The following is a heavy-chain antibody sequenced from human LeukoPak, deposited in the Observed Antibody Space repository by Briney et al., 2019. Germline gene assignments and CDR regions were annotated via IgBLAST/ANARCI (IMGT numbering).Heavy chain of an antibody. V-gene: IGHV1-18*01. J-gene: IGHJ4*02. CDR3: ATVPGHPWYFDL. CDR1: GYTFTSYG. D-gene: IGHD2-2*01. CDR2: ISAYNGNT. Sequence: GASVKVSFKACGYTFTSYGSSWVRQAPGQGLEWMGWISAYNGNTNYAQKLQGRVTMTTDTSTSTAYMELRSLRSDDTAVYYCATVPGHPWYFDLWSQGTLVTVSS.